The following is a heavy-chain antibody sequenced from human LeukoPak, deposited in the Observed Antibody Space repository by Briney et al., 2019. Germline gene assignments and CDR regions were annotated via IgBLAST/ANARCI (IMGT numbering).Heavy chain of an antibody. CDR3: ARDPSLPYCSGGSCYSHYYYYGMDV. CDR2: IYSGGST. CDR1: GFTVSSNY. Sequence: GRSLRLSCAASGFTVSSNYMSWVRQAPGKGLEWVSVIYSGGSTYYADSVKGRFTISRDNSKNTLYLQMNSLRAEDTAVYYCARDPSLPYCSGGSCYSHYYYYGMDVWGQGTTVTVSS. J-gene: IGHJ6*02. D-gene: IGHD2-15*01. V-gene: IGHV3-53*01.